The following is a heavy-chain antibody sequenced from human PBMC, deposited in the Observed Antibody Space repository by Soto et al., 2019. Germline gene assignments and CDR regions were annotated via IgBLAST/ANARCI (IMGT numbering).Heavy chain of an antibody. V-gene: IGHV4-34*01. CDR2: INHSGST. CDR3: ACLERGYNYGPSDY. J-gene: IGHJ4*02. Sequence: PSETLSLTCAVYGGSFSVYYWSWIRQPPGKGLEWIGEINHSGSTNYNPSLKSRVTIPVDTSKNQFSLKLRSVTAADTAVYYCACLERGYNYGPSDYWGQGTLVTVSS. D-gene: IGHD5-18*01. CDR1: GGSFSVYY.